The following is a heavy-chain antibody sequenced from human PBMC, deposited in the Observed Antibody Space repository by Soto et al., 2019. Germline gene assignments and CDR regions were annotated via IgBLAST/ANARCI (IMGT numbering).Heavy chain of an antibody. CDR1: GFTVSSNY. V-gene: IGHV3-53*01. Sequence: GGSLRLSCAASGFTVSSNYMSWVRQAPGKGLEWVSVIYSGGSTYYADSVKGRFTISRDNSKNTLYLQMNSLRAEDTAVYYCASMGIAASGDYWGQGTLVTVSS. D-gene: IGHD6-13*01. CDR2: IYSGGST. CDR3: ASMGIAASGDY. J-gene: IGHJ4*02.